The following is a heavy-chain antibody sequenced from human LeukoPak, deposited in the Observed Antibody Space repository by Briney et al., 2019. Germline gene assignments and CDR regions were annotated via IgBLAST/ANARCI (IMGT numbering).Heavy chain of an antibody. V-gene: IGHV3-23*01. J-gene: IGHJ5*02. D-gene: IGHD5-12*01. Sequence: GGSLRLSCAASGFTFRSYSMAWVRLAPGKGLEWVSVIRGGADDTSYADSVKGRFTISRDNSRNTLFLQMDGLRVEDTAVYYCATSGFSGYDHPSWGQGTLVTVSS. CDR2: IRGGADDT. CDR1: GFTFRSYS. CDR3: ATSGFSGYDHPS.